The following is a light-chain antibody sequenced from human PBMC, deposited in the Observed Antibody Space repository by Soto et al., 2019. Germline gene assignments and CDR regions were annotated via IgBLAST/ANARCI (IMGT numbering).Light chain of an antibody. Sequence: NVLRQSQGTMSLSAGESDILSCSPLQSVRNNYLAWYQQNPGQAPRLLIYGASNRATGIPDRFSGSEAGTDFTLTISRLEPEDFAVYDCQQYGSSPPITFGQGTRLEIK. CDR2: GAS. J-gene: IGKJ5*01. V-gene: IGKV3-20*01. CDR1: QSVRNNY. CDR3: QQYGSSPPIT.